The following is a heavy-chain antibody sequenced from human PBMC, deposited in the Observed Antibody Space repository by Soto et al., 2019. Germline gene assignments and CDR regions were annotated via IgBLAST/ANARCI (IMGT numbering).Heavy chain of an antibody. Sequence: SVKVSCKASGGTFSSYTISWVRQAPGQRLEWIGWIVVGSGNTNYAQKFQERVTITRDMSTSTAYMELSSLRSEDTAVYYCAAANWYALLRYYYYGMDVWGQGTTVTVSS. CDR3: AAANWYALLRYYYYGMDV. D-gene: IGHD1-1*01. CDR1: GGTFSSYT. CDR2: IVVGSGNT. J-gene: IGHJ6*02. V-gene: IGHV1-58*02.